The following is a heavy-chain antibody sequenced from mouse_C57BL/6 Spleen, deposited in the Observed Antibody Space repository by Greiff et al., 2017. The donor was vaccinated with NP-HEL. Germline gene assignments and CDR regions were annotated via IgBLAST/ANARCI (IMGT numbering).Heavy chain of an antibody. Sequence: QVQLQQSGPGLVQPSQSLSITCTVSGFSLTSYGVHWVRQSPGKGLEWLGVIWSGGSTDYNAAFISRLSISKDNSKSQVFFKMNSLQADDTAIYYCARSHYYGSSYGGGYAMDYWGQGTSVTVSS. V-gene: IGHV2-2*01. J-gene: IGHJ4*01. CDR1: GFSLTSYG. CDR3: ARSHYYGSSYGGGYAMDY. CDR2: IWSGGST. D-gene: IGHD1-1*01.